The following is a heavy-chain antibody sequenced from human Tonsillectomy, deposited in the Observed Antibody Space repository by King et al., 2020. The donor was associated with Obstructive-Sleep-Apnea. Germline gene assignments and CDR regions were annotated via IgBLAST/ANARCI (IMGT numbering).Heavy chain of an antibody. Sequence: QLVQSGAEVKKPGASVKVSCKVSGYTLTELSMHWVRQAPGKGLEWMGGFDPEDGETIYAQKFQGRVTMTEDTSTDTAYMELSSLRSEDTAVYYCATETGYCSGGSCYFHDAFDIWGQGTMVTVSS. V-gene: IGHV1-24*01. CDR1: GYTLTELS. D-gene: IGHD2-15*01. J-gene: IGHJ3*02. CDR2: FDPEDGET. CDR3: ATETGYCSGGSCYFHDAFDI.